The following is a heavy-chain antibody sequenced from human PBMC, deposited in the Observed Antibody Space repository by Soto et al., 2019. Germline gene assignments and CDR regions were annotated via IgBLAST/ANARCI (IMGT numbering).Heavy chain of an antibody. CDR2: IYHSGIT. Sequence: QVRLQESGPGLVNPSGTLSLTCVVSGGSISSYNWWSWVRQPPGKGLEWIGEIYHSGITNYNPSLKSRVSISMDESRNQFSLMVTSVTAADTAVYFCAREASSHFDYWGQGALVTVSS. CDR3: AREASSHFDY. J-gene: IGHJ4*02. V-gene: IGHV4-4*02. CDR1: GGSISSYNW.